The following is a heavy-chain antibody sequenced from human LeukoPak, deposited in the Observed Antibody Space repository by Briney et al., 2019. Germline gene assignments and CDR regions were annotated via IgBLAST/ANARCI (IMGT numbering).Heavy chain of an antibody. V-gene: IGHV4-39*07. CDR2: IYYTGST. CDR1: GASISGSGYY. D-gene: IGHD3-22*01. J-gene: IGHJ4*02. CDR3: AREGKTTYYYDSSGYPFDY. Sequence: SETLSLTCAVSGASISGSGYYLGWIRQPPGKGLEWIGNIYYTGSTYYNASLQSRVTISIDMSKNQFSLKLSSVTAADTAVYYCAREGKTTYYYDSSGYPFDYWGQGTLVTVSS.